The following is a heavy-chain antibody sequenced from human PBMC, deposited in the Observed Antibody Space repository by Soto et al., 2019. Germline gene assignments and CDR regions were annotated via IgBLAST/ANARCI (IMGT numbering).Heavy chain of an antibody. D-gene: IGHD3-22*01. CDR2: ISGSGGST. CDR3: AKDENYYDSSGYLEYFQH. Sequence: GGSLRLSCAASGFTFSSYAMSWVRQAPGKGLEWVSAISGSGGSTYYADSVKGRFTISRDNSKNTRYLQMNSLRAEDTAVYYCAKDENYYDSSGYLEYFQHWGQGTLVTVSS. V-gene: IGHV3-23*01. J-gene: IGHJ1*01. CDR1: GFTFSSYA.